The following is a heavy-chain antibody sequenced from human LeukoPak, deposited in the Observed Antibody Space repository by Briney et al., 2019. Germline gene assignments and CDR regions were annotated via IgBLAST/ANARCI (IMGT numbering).Heavy chain of an antibody. V-gene: IGHV3-11*01. J-gene: IGHJ6*02. CDR2: ISSSGSTI. D-gene: IGHD3-22*01. Sequence: GGSLRLSCAASGFTFSDYSMSWIRQAPGKGLEWVSYISSSGSTIYYADSVKGRFTISRDNAKNSLYLQMSSLRAEDTAVYYCARVWYYYDSSGYYSTDYGMDVWGQGTTVTVSS. CDR1: GFTFSDYS. CDR3: ARVWYYYDSSGYYSTDYGMDV.